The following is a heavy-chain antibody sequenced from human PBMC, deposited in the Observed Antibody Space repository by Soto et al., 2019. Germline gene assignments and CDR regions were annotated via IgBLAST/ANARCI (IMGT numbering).Heavy chain of an antibody. D-gene: IGHD3-16*01. CDR2: INHSGSI. V-gene: IGHV4-34*01. CDR3: SRYGRGNDVFYV. Sequence: SETLSLTCAVYGGSFSDYYWTWIRQSPGKGLEWIGEINHSGSINYNPSLKSRVTISVDTSKNQFSLQLSSVTAADTAVYYCSRYGRGNDVFYVCGRGTMVIV. J-gene: IGHJ3*01. CDR1: GGSFSDYY.